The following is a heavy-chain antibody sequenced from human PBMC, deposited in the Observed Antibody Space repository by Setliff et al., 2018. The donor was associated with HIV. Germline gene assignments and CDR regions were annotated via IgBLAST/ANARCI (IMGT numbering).Heavy chain of an antibody. D-gene: IGHD5-18*01. J-gene: IGHJ4*02. CDR1: GYTITTYG. V-gene: IGHV7-4-1*02. CDR3: ARATWIRSSYYFDY. CDR2: IDPNTGSP. Sequence: SVKVSCKASGYTITTYGLNWVRQVPGQGLEWMGWIDPNTGSPTYARGFTGRFVFSLDTPVSTAYLLISSLKAEDTAVYYCARATWIRSSYYFDYWGQGTLVTVSS.